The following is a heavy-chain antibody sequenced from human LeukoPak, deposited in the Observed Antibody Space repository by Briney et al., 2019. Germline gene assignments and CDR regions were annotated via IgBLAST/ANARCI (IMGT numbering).Heavy chain of an antibody. CDR3: ARGIVVAGRYYFDY. V-gene: IGHV3-33*08. CDR1: GFTFSSCE. Sequence: GGSLRLSCAVSGFTFSSCEMNWVRQAPGKGLEWVAVIWYDGSNKYYADSVKGRFTISRDNSKDTLYLQMNSLRADDTAVYYCARGIVVAGRYYFDYWGQGTLVTVSS. CDR2: IWYDGSNK. D-gene: IGHD6-19*01. J-gene: IGHJ4*02.